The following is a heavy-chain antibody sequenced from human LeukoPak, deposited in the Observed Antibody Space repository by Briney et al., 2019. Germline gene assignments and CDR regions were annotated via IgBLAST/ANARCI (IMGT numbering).Heavy chain of an antibody. Sequence: SETLSLTCTVSGAFMSSYYWTWLRQPPGKGLEWIGHIYYIGSTFYNPSLKSRVAISVDTSMNQFSLKLTSVTAADTAVYYCARRYYTDWYFDLWGRGTLVTVSS. CDR2: IYYIGST. J-gene: IGHJ2*01. D-gene: IGHD2-2*02. CDR3: ARRYYTDWYFDL. V-gene: IGHV4-59*08. CDR1: GAFMSSYY.